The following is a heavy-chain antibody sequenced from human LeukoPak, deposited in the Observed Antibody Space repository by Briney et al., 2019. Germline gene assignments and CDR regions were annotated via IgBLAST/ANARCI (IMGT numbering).Heavy chain of an antibody. J-gene: IGHJ4*02. V-gene: IGHV3-23*01. Sequence: PGGSLRLSCAASGFTFSNYAMSWVRQAPGKGLEWVSGISGSGGNKYYADSVKGRFTISRDNAKNTLNLQMNSLRAEDTAVYYCAKGSDQLLPYYFDYWGQGTLVTVSS. CDR1: GFTFSNYA. CDR3: AKGSDQLLPYYFDY. CDR2: ISGSGGNK. D-gene: IGHD2-2*01.